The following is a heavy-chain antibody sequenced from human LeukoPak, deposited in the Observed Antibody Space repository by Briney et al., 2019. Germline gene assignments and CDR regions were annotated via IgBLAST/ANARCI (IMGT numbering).Heavy chain of an antibody. V-gene: IGHV3-74*01. CDR2: INSDGSST. Sequence: PGGSLRLSCAASGFTFSSYWMHWVRQAPGKELVWASRINSDGSSTTYADAVKGRFTISRDNARNTLYLQMNSLRPEDTAVYYCARDRHYTMDVWGEGTTVTVSS. J-gene: IGHJ6*04. CDR3: ARDRHYTMDV. CDR1: GFTFSSYW.